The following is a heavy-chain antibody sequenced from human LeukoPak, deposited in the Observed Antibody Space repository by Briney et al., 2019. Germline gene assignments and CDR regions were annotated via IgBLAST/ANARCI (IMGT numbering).Heavy chain of an antibody. CDR2: IKSKTDGGTT. V-gene: IGHV3-15*01. D-gene: IGHD1-26*01. Sequence: GGSLRLSCAASGFTFKNYVIHWVRQAPGKGLEWVGRIKSKTDGGTTDYAAPVKGRFTISRDDSKNTLYLQMNSLKTEDTAVYYCAKDTTYSGSYFFYWGQGTLATVSS. CDR1: GFTFKNYV. CDR3: AKDTTYSGSYFFY. J-gene: IGHJ4*02.